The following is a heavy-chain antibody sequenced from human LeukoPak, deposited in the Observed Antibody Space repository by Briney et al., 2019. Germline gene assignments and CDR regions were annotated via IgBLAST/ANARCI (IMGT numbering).Heavy chain of an antibody. Sequence: SETLSLTCTVSGGSISSYYWSWIRQPPGKGLERIGYIYYSGSTNYNPSLKSRVTISVDTSKNQFSLKLSSVTAADTAVYYCARVRLDRLNYYGMDVWGQGTTVTVSS. D-gene: IGHD2-2*03. V-gene: IGHV4-59*01. J-gene: IGHJ6*02. CDR3: ARVRLDRLNYYGMDV. CDR2: IYYSGST. CDR1: GGSISSYY.